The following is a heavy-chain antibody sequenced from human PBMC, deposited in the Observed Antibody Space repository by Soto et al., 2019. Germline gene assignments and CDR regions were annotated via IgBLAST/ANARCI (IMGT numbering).Heavy chain of an antibody. CDR1: LDSISNSY. CDR3: AKCRGFYSEAYFDP. D-gene: IGHD3-22*01. J-gene: IGHJ5*02. Sequence: QVQLLESGPGLVKPSETLSLTCSVSLDSISNSYWTWIRQPAGKGLEWIGHIYSSGNANYNPSLKIPGTMALDTSKNQVALGLKSVSPADAASYYCAKCRGFYSEAYFDPFGQVTPDTVSS. CDR2: IYSSGNA. V-gene: IGHV4-4*07.